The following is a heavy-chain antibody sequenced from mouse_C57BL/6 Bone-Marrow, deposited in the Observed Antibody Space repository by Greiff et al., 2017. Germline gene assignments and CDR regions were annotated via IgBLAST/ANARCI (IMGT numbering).Heavy chain of an antibody. D-gene: IGHD1-1*01. Sequence: VQLQQSGAELMKPGASVKLSCKATGYTFTGYWIEWVKQRPGHGLEWIGEILPGSGSTNYNEKFKGKATFTADTSSNTAYMQLSSLTTEDSAICYCARRGRVIATVVDWYFDGWGTGTTVTVAS. CDR1: GYTFTGYW. CDR2: ILPGSGST. V-gene: IGHV1-9*01. J-gene: IGHJ1*03. CDR3: ARRGRVIATVVDWYFDG.